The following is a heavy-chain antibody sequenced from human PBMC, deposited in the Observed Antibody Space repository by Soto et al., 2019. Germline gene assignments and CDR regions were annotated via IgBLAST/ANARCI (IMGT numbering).Heavy chain of an antibody. CDR3: AKGNTSGWYFFDY. V-gene: IGHV3-23*01. D-gene: IGHD6-19*01. CDR1: GFTFSDCA. CDR2: ISGTGRST. Sequence: EVQVWESGGGLVQPGGSLRLSCEASGFTFSDCAMSWVRQAPGKGLEWVSGISGTGRSTFYADSVKDRFTISRDNSKNTFYLQMTSLRAEVTAVYYCAKGNTSGWYFFDYWGQGTLVTVSS. J-gene: IGHJ4*02.